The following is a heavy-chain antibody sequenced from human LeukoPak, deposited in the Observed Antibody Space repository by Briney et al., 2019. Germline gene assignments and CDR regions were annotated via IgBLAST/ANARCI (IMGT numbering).Heavy chain of an antibody. Sequence: PGGSLRLSCAASGFTFSNYWMSWVRQAPGKGLEWVANIKQDGSEKYYVDSVKGRFTISRDNAKNSLYLQMNSLRAEDTAVYYCARGSGPNSYWYFDLWGRGTPVTVSS. CDR2: IKQDGSEK. J-gene: IGHJ2*01. D-gene: IGHD6-19*01. CDR1: GFTFSNYW. CDR3: ARGSGPNSYWYFDL. V-gene: IGHV3-7*01.